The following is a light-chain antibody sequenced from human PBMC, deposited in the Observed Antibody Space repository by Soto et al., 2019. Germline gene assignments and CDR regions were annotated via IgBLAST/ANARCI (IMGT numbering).Light chain of an antibody. J-gene: IGKJ5*01. Sequence: IVLTQSPATLSLSPGERASLSCRASQSVSSYLAWYQQKPGQAPRLLIYDASNRATGIPARFSGSGSGTDFTLTISSLQPEDFATYYCQQSYSTPITFGQGTRLEIK. CDR2: DAS. V-gene: IGKV3-11*01. CDR3: QQSYSTPIT. CDR1: QSVSSY.